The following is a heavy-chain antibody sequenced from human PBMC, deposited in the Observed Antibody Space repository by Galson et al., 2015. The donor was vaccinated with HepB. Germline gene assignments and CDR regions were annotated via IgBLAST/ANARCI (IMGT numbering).Heavy chain of an antibody. CDR3: AHSHRMVRGVMELDY. J-gene: IGHJ4*02. CDR2: IYWDDDK. D-gene: IGHD3-10*01. Sequence: PALVKPTQTLTLTCTFSGFSLSTSGVGVGWIRQPPGKALEWLALIYWDDDKRYSPSLKSRLTITTDTSKNQVVLTMTNMDPVDTATYYCAHSHRMVRGVMELDYWGQGTLVTVSS. CDR1: GFSLSTSGVG. V-gene: IGHV2-5*02.